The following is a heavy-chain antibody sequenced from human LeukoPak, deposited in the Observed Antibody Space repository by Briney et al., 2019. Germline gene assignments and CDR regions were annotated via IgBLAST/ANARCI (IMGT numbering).Heavy chain of an antibody. CDR2: IYHNGRA. J-gene: IGHJ4*02. CDR1: GGSFTSSNW. Sequence: SGTLSLTCAVSGGSFTSSNWWSWVRQPPGKGLEWVGEIYHNGRANYSPSLRSRVTISLDKSKNQFSLKLTSVIAADTAIYYCAREESAMAVAGYFFNSWGQGTLVTVSS. V-gene: IGHV4-4*02. CDR3: AREESAMAVAGYFFNS. D-gene: IGHD6-19*01.